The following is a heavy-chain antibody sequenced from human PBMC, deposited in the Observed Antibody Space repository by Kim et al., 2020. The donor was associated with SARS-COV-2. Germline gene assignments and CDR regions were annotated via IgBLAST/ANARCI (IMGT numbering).Heavy chain of an antibody. D-gene: IGHD1-20*01. V-gene: IGHV4-39*07. CDR3: ARDTITGNGWFGP. Sequence: NPTLKSRVTISVDTSKNQFSLTLSSVTAADTAVYYCARDTITGNGWFGPWGQGTLVTVSS. J-gene: IGHJ5*02.